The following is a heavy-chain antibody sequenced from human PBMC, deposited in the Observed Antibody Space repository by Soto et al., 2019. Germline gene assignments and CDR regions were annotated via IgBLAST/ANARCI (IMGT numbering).Heavy chain of an antibody. CDR1: GGSISSGGYY. D-gene: IGHD3-10*01. CDR3: ARDRRFRGFYGMDG. CDR2: IYYSGST. J-gene: IGHJ6*02. V-gene: IGHV4-31*03. Sequence: QVQLQESGPGLVKPSQTLSLTCTVSGGSISSGGYYWSWIRQHPGKGLEWIGYIYYSGSTYYNPSRKSRVTISVDTSKNQFSLKLSSVTAADTAVYYCARDRRFRGFYGMDGWGQGTTVTVAS.